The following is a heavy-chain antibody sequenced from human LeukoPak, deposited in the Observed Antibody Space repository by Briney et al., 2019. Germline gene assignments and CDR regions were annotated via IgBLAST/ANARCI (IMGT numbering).Heavy chain of an antibody. CDR2: ISGYNGNT. CDR3: ARDWDYGSGIYGFDY. J-gene: IGHJ4*02. Sequence: GASVKVSCKASGYTFTSYGISWVRQAPGQGLEWMGWISGYNGNTNYTQKLQGRVSMTRDTSTGTAYMELRSLRSDDTAVYYCARDWDYGSGIYGFDYWGQGTLVTASS. CDR1: GYTFTSYG. V-gene: IGHV1-18*01. D-gene: IGHD3-10*01.